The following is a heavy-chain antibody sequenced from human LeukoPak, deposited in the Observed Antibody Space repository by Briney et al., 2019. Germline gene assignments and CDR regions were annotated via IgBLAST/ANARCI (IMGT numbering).Heavy chain of an antibody. Sequence: GGSLRLSCTASGITFSIYAMHWVRQAPGKGLQWVAFISHDGTNKYYADSVKGRFTISRDNSKNTVYLQMNTLRAEDTAVYYCATVPGPDYWGQGTLVTVSS. D-gene: IGHD6-6*01. J-gene: IGHJ4*02. V-gene: IGHV3-30-3*01. CDR1: GITFSIYA. CDR2: ISHDGTNK. CDR3: ATVPGPDY.